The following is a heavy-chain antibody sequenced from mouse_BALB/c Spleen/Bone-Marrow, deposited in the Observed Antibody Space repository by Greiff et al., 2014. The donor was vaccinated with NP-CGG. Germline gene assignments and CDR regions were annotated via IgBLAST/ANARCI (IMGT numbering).Heavy chain of an antibody. Sequence: EVQVVESGGGLVQPGGSLKLSCAPSGFTFSDYYMYWVRQTPEKRLEWVAYISNGGGSTYYPDTVKGRFTISRDNAKNTLYLQMSRLKSEDTAMYYCARHNYDETWFAYWGQGTLVTVSA. CDR2: ISNGGGST. CDR1: GFTFSDYY. CDR3: ARHNYDETWFAY. D-gene: IGHD2-4*01. J-gene: IGHJ3*01. V-gene: IGHV5-12*01.